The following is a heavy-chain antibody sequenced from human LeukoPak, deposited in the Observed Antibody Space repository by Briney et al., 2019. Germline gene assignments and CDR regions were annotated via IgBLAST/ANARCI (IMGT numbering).Heavy chain of an antibody. CDR1: GFTFSSYA. D-gene: IGHD3-3*01. J-gene: IGHJ5*02. CDR2: ISYDGSNK. CDR3: ARDACPYDSWSDPNCWFDP. Sequence: GGSLRLSCAASGFTFSSYAMHWVRQAPGKGLEWVAVISYDGSNKYYADSVKGRFTISRDNSKNTLYLQMNSLRAEDTAVYYCARDACPYDSWSDPNCWFDPWGQGTLVTVSS. V-gene: IGHV3-30*01.